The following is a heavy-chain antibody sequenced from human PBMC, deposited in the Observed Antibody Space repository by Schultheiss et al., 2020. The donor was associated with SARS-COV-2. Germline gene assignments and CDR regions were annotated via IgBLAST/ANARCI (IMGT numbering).Heavy chain of an antibody. CDR1: GGSFSGYY. Sequence: SETLSLTCAVYGGSFSGYYWSWIRQHPGKGLEWIGYIYHSGSTYYNPSLKSRVTISVDRSKNQFSLKLSSVTAADTAMYYCARTTYSGYDYKLPGRTKGDYGMDVWGQGTTVTVSS. D-gene: IGHD5-12*01. CDR2: IYHSGST. CDR3: ARTTYSGYDYKLPGRTKGDYGMDV. J-gene: IGHJ6*02. V-gene: IGHV4-34*01.